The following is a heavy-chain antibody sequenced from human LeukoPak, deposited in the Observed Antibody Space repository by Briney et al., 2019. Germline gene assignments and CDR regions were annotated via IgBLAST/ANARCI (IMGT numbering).Heavy chain of an antibody. CDR3: ARGLGYCSGGSCPTVFDY. CDR2: ISSSSSYI. J-gene: IGHJ4*02. V-gene: IGHV3-21*01. D-gene: IGHD2-15*01. CDR1: GFTFSSYS. Sequence: GGSLRLSCAASGFTFSSYSMNWVRQAPGKGLEWVSSISSSSSYIYYADSVKGRFTISRDNAKNSLYLQMNSLRAEDTAVYYCARGLGYCSGGSCPTVFDYWGQGTLITVSS.